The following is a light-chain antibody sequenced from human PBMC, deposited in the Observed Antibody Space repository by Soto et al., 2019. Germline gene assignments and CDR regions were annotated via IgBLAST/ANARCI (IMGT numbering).Light chain of an antibody. CDR3: QQYFSFPWT. V-gene: IGKV4-1*01. Sequence: DIVMTQSPDSLAVSLGERATINCKSSQSVLYSSNNKNYLAWYQQRLGQPPNLLIYWASTRESGVPDRFSGSGSGTDFTLTISSLQAEDVAIYYCQQYFSFPWTFGQGTKVEIK. J-gene: IGKJ1*01. CDR1: QSVLYSSNNKNY. CDR2: WAS.